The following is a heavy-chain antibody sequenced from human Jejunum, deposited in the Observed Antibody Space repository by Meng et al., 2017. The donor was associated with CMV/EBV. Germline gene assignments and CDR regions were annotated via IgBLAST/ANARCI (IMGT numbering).Heavy chain of an antibody. CDR2: ISSGGST. J-gene: IGHJ6*02. D-gene: IGHD6-6*01. CDR1: FSSYA. Sequence: FSSYAMGWVRQAPGKGLEWVSSISSGGSTYYADSVKGRFTISRDNSKDTLYLQINSLRVEDTAVYYCAKRIEARRMRLNYYGMDVWGQGTTVTVSS. V-gene: IGHV3-23*01. CDR3: AKRIEARRMRLNYYGMDV.